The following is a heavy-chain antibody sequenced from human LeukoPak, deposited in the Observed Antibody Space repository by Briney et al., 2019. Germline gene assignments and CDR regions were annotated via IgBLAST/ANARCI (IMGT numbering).Heavy chain of an antibody. Sequence: GGSLRLLCAASGFTFSSYSMNWVRQAPGRGLEWVSGRSGSGESTYYSDSANGRFTISRDNSKNTLYLQMNSLRAEDTAVYYCAKDSGYCSSSGCYFDFWGQGTLVSVSS. CDR2: RSGSGEST. V-gene: IGHV3-23*01. CDR3: AKDSGYCSSSGCYFDF. J-gene: IGHJ4*02. CDR1: GFTFSSYS. D-gene: IGHD2-2*03.